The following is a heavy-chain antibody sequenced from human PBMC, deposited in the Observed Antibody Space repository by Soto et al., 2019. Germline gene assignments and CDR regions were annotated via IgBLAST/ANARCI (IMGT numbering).Heavy chain of an antibody. CDR1: GYTFTTYG. J-gene: IGHJ6*02. D-gene: IGHD3-16*01. Sequence: QVQLVQSGAEVRKPGASVKVSCKASGYTFTTYGISWVRQAPGQGLEWMGWISGYNGHTKYAQKFQGRVTMTTDTSTSTVYMELRSLRSDDTAVYYCAREGEMTYYYYGLDVWGQGTTVTGSS. CDR3: AREGEMTYYYYGLDV. V-gene: IGHV1-18*01. CDR2: ISGYNGHT.